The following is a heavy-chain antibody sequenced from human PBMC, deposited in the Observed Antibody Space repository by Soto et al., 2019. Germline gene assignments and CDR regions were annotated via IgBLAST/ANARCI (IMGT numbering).Heavy chain of an antibody. CDR2: IYHSGST. CDR3: ARHYCRGGSCYLDY. V-gene: IGHV4-59*08. Sequence: QVQLQESGPGLVKPSETLSLTCTVSGDSISSYYWSWIRQPPGKGLEWIGNIYHSGSTNYSPSLTSRVTISVDTAKNQFSLKLTSVTAADTAVYSCARHYCRGGSCYLDYWGQGTLVTVSS. CDR1: GDSISSYY. J-gene: IGHJ4*02. D-gene: IGHD2-15*01.